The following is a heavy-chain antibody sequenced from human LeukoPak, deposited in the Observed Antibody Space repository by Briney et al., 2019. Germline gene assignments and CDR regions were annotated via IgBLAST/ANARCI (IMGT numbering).Heavy chain of an antibody. Sequence: GASVKVSCKASGGTFSSSPITWVRQAPGQGLEWMGRIIPILAIANYGPKFQGRVTITADKSTTTAYMELIRLRSEDTAVYYCATENGNVTMVTNFGYWGQGTLVTVSS. CDR1: GGTFSSSP. CDR3: ATENGNVTMVTNFGY. J-gene: IGHJ4*02. V-gene: IGHV1-69*04. D-gene: IGHD4-17*01. CDR2: IIPILAIA.